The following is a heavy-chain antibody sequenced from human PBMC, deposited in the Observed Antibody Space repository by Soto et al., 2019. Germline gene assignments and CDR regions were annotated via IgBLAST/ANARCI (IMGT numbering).Heavy chain of an antibody. Sequence: ASVKVSCKASGYTFTSYGISWVRQAPGQGLEWMGWISAYNGNTNYALKLQGRVTMTTDTSTSTAYMELRSLRSDDTAVYYCARAGQQLGYYYGMDVWGQGTTVTVSS. CDR3: ARAGQQLGYYYGMDV. V-gene: IGHV1-18*04. CDR2: ISAYNGNT. CDR1: GYTFTSYG. D-gene: IGHD6-13*01. J-gene: IGHJ6*02.